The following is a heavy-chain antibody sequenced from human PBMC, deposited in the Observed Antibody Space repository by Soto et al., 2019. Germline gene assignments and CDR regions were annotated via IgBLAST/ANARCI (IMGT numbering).Heavy chain of an antibody. J-gene: IGHJ2*01. D-gene: IGHD4-17*01. V-gene: IGHV3-21*01. CDR2: ISSSSSYI. CDR1: GFTFSSYS. CDR3: ARKRVATVTTAHWYFDL. Sequence: EVQLVESGGGLVKPGGSLRLSCAASGFTFSSYSMNWVRQAPGKGLEWVSSISSSSSYIYYADSVKGRFTISRDNAKNSLYLQMSSRGADDTAVYYCARKRVATVTTAHWYFDLWGRGPLVTVSS.